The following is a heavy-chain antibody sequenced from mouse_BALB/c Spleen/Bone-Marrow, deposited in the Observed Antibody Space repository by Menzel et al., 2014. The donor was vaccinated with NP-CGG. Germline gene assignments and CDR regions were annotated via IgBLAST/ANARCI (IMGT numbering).Heavy chain of an antibody. V-gene: IGHV1-54*01. Sequence: QVQLKESGAELVRPGTSVKVSCKASGYAFTDYLMEWVKQRPGQGLEWIGVINPGSGSTNYNEKFKDKATLTADKSSSTAYMQLSSLTSDDSAVYFCARYDGYFDYWGQGTILTVSS. CDR2: INPGSGST. D-gene: IGHD2-3*01. J-gene: IGHJ2*01. CDR1: GYAFTDYL. CDR3: ARYDGYFDY.